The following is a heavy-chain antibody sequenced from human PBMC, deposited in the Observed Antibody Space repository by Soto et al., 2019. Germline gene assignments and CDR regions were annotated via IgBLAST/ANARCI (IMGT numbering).Heavy chain of an antibody. CDR3: AHRVLRTVFGLVTTTAIYFDF. CDR1: GFSLTTSGVG. V-gene: IGHV2-5*02. Sequence: QITLNESGPTVVRPTETLTLTCRFSGFSLTTSGVGVCWIRQSPGNAPELLALIYWDDDKRYSASLKSRLTITKHTSKNQVVLTVSDLDPTDTATYYCAHRVLRTVFGLVTTTAIYFDFWGQGTPVAVSS. D-gene: IGHD3-3*01. CDR2: IYWDDDK. J-gene: IGHJ4*02.